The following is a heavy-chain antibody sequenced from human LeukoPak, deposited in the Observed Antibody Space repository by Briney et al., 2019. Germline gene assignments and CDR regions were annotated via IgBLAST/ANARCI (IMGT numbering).Heavy chain of an antibody. Sequence: SETLSLTCTVSGGSISNKYWSWIRQPPGKGLEWIGYIYYSGSTNYNPSLKSRVTISVDKSKNQFSLKLSSVTAADTAVYYCARDRGMIVVVKGRDAFDIWGQGTMVTVSS. CDR3: ARDRGMIVVVKGRDAFDI. D-gene: IGHD3-22*01. CDR1: GGSISNKY. J-gene: IGHJ3*02. V-gene: IGHV4-59*12. CDR2: IYYSGST.